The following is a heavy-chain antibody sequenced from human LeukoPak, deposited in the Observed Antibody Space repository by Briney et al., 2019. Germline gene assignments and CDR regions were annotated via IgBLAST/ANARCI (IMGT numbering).Heavy chain of an antibody. CDR2: ISSSGSTI. J-gene: IGHJ5*02. CDR3: ARDQPQEDYGSGSYYRPRRERNWFDP. V-gene: IGHV3-48*03. CDR1: GFTFSSYE. Sequence: GGSLRLSCAASGFTFSSYEMNWVRQAPGKGLEWVSYISSSGSTIYYADSVKGRFTISRDNAKNSLYLQMNSLRAEDTALYHCARDQPQEDYGSGSYYRPRRERNWFDPWGQGTLVTVSS. D-gene: IGHD3-10*01.